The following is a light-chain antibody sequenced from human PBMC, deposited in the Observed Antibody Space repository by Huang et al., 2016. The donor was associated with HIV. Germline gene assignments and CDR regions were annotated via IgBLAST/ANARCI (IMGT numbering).Light chain of an antibody. CDR1: QSVSNS. CDR2: DAS. Sequence: EIVLTQSPATLSLSPGERATLSCRASQSVSNSLAWYQHKPGQAPRLLIYDASNRATGSPARFSGSGSGTDFTLTISILEPGDFAVYYCHQRIGWPRTFGQGTKVEMK. V-gene: IGKV3-11*01. CDR3: HQRIGWPRT. J-gene: IGKJ1*01.